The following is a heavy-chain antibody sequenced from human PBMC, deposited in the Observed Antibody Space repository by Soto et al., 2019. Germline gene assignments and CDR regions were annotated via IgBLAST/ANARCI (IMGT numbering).Heavy chain of an antibody. J-gene: IGHJ4*02. CDR2: IYYSGST. CDR1: GGSISSGGYY. D-gene: IGHD6-13*01. V-gene: IGHV4-31*03. CDR3: ARDGGSSSWYGGFDY. Sequence: QVQLQESGPGLVKPSQTLSLTCTVSGGSISSGGYYWSWIRQHPGKGLEWIGYIYYSGSTYYNPYLKRRVNISVDTSKNPFSLKLSSVTAADTAVYYWARDGGSSSWYGGFDYWGQGTVVTVSS.